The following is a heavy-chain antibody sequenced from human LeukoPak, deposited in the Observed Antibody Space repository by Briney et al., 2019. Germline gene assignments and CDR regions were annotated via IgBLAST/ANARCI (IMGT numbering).Heavy chain of an antibody. CDR3: ARSSTAMVDDAFDI. J-gene: IGHJ3*02. CDR1: GGSISSSSYY. Sequence: PSETLSLTCTVSGGSISSSSYYWGWIRQPPGKGLEWIGSIYYSGSTYYNPSLKSRVTISVDTSKNQFSLKLSPVTAADTAVYYCARSSTAMVDDAFDIWGQGTMVTVSS. V-gene: IGHV4-39*07. CDR2: IYYSGST. D-gene: IGHD5-18*01.